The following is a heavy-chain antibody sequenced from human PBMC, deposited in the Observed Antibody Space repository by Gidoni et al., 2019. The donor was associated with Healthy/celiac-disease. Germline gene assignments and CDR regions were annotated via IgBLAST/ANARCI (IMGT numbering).Heavy chain of an antibody. CDR2: IYYSGST. V-gene: IGHV4-39*01. CDR3: ASSERESGYQIYRWFYFDY. CDR1: GGSISSSSYY. Sequence: QLQLQESGPGLVKPSETLSLTCTVSGGSISSSSYYWGWIRQPPGKGLEWIGSIYYSGSTYYNPSLKSRVTISVDTSKNQFSLKLSSVTAADTAVYYCASSERESGYQIYRWFYFDYWGQGTLVTVSS. D-gene: IGHD3-3*01. J-gene: IGHJ4*02.